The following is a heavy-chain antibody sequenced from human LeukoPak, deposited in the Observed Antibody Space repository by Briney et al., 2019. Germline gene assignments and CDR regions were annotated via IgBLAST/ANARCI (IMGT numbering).Heavy chain of an antibody. V-gene: IGHV3-23*01. CDR1: GFTFSSYA. CDR2: ISGSGGST. J-gene: IGHJ4*02. CDR3: AKLPFYGPTGHFDY. Sequence: GGSLRLSCAASGFTFSSYAMSWVRQAPGKGLEWVSAISGSGGSTYYADSVKGRFTISRDNSENTLYLQMNSLRAEDTAVYYCAKLPFYGPTGHFDYWGQGTLVTVSS. D-gene: IGHD1-14*01.